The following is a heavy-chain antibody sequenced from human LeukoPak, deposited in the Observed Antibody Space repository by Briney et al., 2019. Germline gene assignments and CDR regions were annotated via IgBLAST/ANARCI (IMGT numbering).Heavy chain of an antibody. J-gene: IGHJ4*02. CDR1: GFTFSSYA. Sequence: GGSLRLSCAASGFTFSSYAMSWVRQAPGKGLEWVSAISGSGGSTYYADSVKGRFTISRDNSKNTLYLQMNSLRAEDTAVYYCAKPGSSWHTLYYFDYWGQGTLVTVSS. CDR3: AKPGSSWHTLYYFDY. D-gene: IGHD6-13*01. V-gene: IGHV3-23*01. CDR2: ISGSGGST.